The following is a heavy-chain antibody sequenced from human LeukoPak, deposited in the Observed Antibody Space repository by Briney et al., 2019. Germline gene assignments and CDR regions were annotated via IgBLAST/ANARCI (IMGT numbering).Heavy chain of an antibody. Sequence: ASVKVSCKASGYIITDYYMHWVRQAPGQGLEWMGWISAYNGNTNYAQKLQGRVTMTTDTSTSTAYMELRSLRSDDTAVYYCASHTVVEYFQHWGQGTLVTVSS. D-gene: IGHD4-23*01. CDR1: GYIITDYY. CDR3: ASHTVVEYFQH. V-gene: IGHV1-18*04. CDR2: ISAYNGNT. J-gene: IGHJ1*01.